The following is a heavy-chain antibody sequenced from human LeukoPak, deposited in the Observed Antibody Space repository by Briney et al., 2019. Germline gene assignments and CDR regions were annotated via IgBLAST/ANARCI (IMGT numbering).Heavy chain of an antibody. Sequence: SETLSLTCAVYGGSFSGYYWSWIRQPPGKGLEWIGEINHSGSTNYNPSLKSRVTISVDTSKNQFSLKLSSVTAADTAVYYCARRGYCTNGVCNNWFDPWGQGTLVTVSS. CDR2: INHSGST. J-gene: IGHJ5*02. D-gene: IGHD2-8*01. V-gene: IGHV4-34*01. CDR1: GGSFSGYY. CDR3: ARRGYCTNGVCNNWFDP.